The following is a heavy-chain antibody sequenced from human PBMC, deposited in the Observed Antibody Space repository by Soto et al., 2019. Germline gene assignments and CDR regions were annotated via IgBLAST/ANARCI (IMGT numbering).Heavy chain of an antibody. CDR3: ARSSPGDGESWEYYYYYYYMDV. V-gene: IGHV1-69*02. D-gene: IGHD4-17*01. CDR2: IIPILGIA. CDR1: GGTFSSYT. Sequence: ASVKVSCKASGGTFSSYTISWVRQAPGQGLEWMGRIIPILGIANYAQKFQGRVTITADKSTSTAYMELSSLRSEDTAVYYCARSSPGDGESWEYYYYYYYMDVWGKGTTVTVSS. J-gene: IGHJ6*03.